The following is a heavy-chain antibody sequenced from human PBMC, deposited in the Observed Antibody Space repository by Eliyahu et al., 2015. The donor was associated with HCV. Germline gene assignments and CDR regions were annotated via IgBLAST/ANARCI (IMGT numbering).Heavy chain of an antibody. D-gene: IGHD1-7*01. CDR3: ARENLELRRTFFDY. CDR2: INSDGSST. J-gene: IGHJ4*02. Sequence: VSRINSDGSSTSYADSVKGRFTISRDNAKNTLYLQMNSLRAEDTAVYYCARENLELRRTFFDYWGQGTLVTVSS. V-gene: IGHV3-74*01.